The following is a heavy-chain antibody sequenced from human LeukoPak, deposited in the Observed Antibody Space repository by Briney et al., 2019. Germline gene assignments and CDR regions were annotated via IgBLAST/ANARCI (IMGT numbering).Heavy chain of an antibody. V-gene: IGHV5-10-1*01. CDR2: IDPSDSYT. Sequence: YWSCWVREMPWKRLEWMGRIDPSDSYTNYRPSFQGHVTISADTSISTAYLQWSSLKASDTAMYYCARTPAVTPDYWGQGTLVTVSS. CDR1: YW. D-gene: IGHD4-11*01. J-gene: IGHJ4*02. CDR3: ARTPAVTPDY.